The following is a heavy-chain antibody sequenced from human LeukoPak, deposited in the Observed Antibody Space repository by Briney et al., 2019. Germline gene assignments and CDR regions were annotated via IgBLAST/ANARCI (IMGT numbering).Heavy chain of an antibody. CDR2: ISGIGGST. Sequence: GGSLRLSCAAPGFTFSIYFMSWVRQAPGKGLEWVSDISGIGGSTYYADSVKGRFTISRDNSKNTLYLQMNSLRAEDTAVYYCAKDFYGSGSDWGQGTLVTVSS. V-gene: IGHV3-23*01. D-gene: IGHD3-10*01. J-gene: IGHJ4*02. CDR1: GFTFSIYF. CDR3: AKDFYGSGSD.